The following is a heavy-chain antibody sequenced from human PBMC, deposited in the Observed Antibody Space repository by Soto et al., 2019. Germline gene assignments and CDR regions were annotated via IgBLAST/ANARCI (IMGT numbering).Heavy chain of an antibody. D-gene: IGHD4-4*01. CDR2: IIPFIGTA. CDR3: ARVVMTTGPASYYYGMDV. J-gene: IGHJ6*02. V-gene: IGHV1-69*18. Sequence: QVQLVQSGAEVKKPGSSVTVSCKASGGTFSSYAISWVRQAPGQGLEWMGRIIPFIGTANYAQKFQGRVTITADEATSIAYMELTSLRSEDTAVYYCARVVMTTGPASYYYGMDVWGQGTTVTVSS. CDR1: GGTFSSYA.